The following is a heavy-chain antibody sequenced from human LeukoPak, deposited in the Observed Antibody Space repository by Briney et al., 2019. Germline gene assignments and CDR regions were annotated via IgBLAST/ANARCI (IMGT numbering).Heavy chain of an antibody. CDR3: ARDDIAAAAIDY. V-gene: IGHV1-69*06. CDR1: GGTFSSYA. J-gene: IGHJ4*02. D-gene: IGHD6-13*01. CDR2: IIPIFGTA. Sequence: SVKVSCKASGGTFSSYAISWVRQAPGQGLEWMGGIIPIFGTANYAQKFQGRVTITADKSTSTAYMELSSLRSEDTAVYYCARDDIAAAAIDYWGQGTLVTVSS.